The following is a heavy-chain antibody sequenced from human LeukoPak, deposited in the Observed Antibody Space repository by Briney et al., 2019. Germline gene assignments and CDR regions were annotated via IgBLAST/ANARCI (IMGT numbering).Heavy chain of an antibody. J-gene: IGHJ5*02. D-gene: IGHD3-10*01. CDR1: GDSISTKNYS. CDR2: FYYGGST. V-gene: IGHV4-39*01. Sequence: PSQTLSLTCSVSGDSISTKNYSWDWIRQPPGQGLEWVGSFYYGGSTYYNSSLKSRVTISVDTSKNQFSLKLSSVTAADTAVYYCARRGRQLFDPWGQGTLVTVSS. CDR3: ARRGRQLFDP.